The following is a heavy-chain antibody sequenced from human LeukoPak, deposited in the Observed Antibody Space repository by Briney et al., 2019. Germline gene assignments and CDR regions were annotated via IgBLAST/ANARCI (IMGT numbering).Heavy chain of an antibody. CDR1: GGSISSSGYY. Sequence: SETLSLTCTVSGGSISSSGYYWGWIRQPPGKGLEWIGSIYYSGSTYYNPSLKSRVTISIDTSNNQFSKNQFSLKLSSVTAADTAVYYCAFSGGGLVPVTGHYWGQGTLVTVSS. J-gene: IGHJ4*02. CDR2: IYYSGST. D-gene: IGHD3-16*01. V-gene: IGHV4-39*01. CDR3: AFSGGGLVPVTGHY.